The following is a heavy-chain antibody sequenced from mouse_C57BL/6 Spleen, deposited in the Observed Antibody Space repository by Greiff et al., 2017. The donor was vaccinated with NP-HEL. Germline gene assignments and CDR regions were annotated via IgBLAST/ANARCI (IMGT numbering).Heavy chain of an antibody. J-gene: IGHJ2*01. CDR3: ARRGGSSSFDY. CDR2: IDPSDSYT. V-gene: IGHV1-50*01. D-gene: IGHD1-1*01. CDR1: GYTFTSYW. Sequence: QVQLQQSGAELVKPGASVKLSCKASGYTFTSYWMQWVKQRPGQGLEWIGEIDPSDSYTNYNQKFKGKATLTVDTSSSTAYMQLSSLTSEDSAVYYCARRGGSSSFDYWGQGTTLTVSS.